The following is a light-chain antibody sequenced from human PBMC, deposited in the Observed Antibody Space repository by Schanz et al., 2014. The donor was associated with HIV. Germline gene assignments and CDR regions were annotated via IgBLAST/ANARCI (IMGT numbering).Light chain of an antibody. CDR2: AAS. J-gene: IGKJ1*01. V-gene: IGKV1-8*01. CDR3: QHYHNYLWT. CDR1: QPISNY. Sequence: AIRISQSPSSLSASTGDRVTITCRASQPISNYLAWYRQKPGTAPKLLIYAASTLQSGVPSRFSGSGSGTNFTLTISCLQPDDFATYYCQHYHNYLWTFGQGTKVEIK.